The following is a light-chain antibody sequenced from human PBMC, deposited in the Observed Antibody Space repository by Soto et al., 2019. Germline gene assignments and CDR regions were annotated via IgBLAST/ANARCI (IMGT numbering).Light chain of an antibody. Sequence: QSALTQPRSVSGSPGQSVTISCTGTSSDVGTYDFVSWYQQHPGKAPRLMIFDVSERPSGVPDRFSGSKSGNTASLTISGLQAEDEADYYCCLYAVTFYVFGTGTKGPS. CDR1: SSDVGTYDF. V-gene: IGLV2-11*01. CDR3: CLYAVTFYV. CDR2: DVS. J-gene: IGLJ1*01.